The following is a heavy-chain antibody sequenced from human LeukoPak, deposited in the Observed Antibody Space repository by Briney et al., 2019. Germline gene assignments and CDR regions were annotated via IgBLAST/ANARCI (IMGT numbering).Heavy chain of an antibody. D-gene: IGHD2-21*02. J-gene: IGHJ5*02. CDR2: SYPGDSDT. CDR3: ARRTAYCGGDCQTSYNWFDP. Sequence: GESLKISCTGSGYSFTSYWIGWVRQMPGKGLEWMGISYPGDSDTRYSPSFQGQVTISADKSISTAYLQWSSLKASDTAMYYCARRTAYCGGDCQTSYNWFDPWGQGTLVTLSS. CDR1: GYSFTSYW. V-gene: IGHV5-51*01.